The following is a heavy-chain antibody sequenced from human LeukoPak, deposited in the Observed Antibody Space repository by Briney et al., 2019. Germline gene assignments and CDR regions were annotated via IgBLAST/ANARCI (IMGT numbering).Heavy chain of an antibody. V-gene: IGHV3-7*03. CDR1: GFTFSGSW. Sequence: GGSLRLSCVASGFTFSGSWMTWVRQAPGKGLEWVANMNPDGSGKYYVDSVKGRFTVSRDNAKNSVYLQMNSLRAEDTAFYYCAKDISESRGYNYGGFDYWGQGTLVTVSS. CDR2: MNPDGSGK. CDR3: AKDISESRGYNYGGFDY. J-gene: IGHJ4*02. D-gene: IGHD5-12*01.